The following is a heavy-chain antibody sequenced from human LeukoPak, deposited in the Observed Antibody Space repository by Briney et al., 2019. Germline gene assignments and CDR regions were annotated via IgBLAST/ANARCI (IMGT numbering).Heavy chain of an antibody. V-gene: IGHV4-38-2*01. J-gene: IGHJ4*02. CDR3: ARLMARLVVPADDDH. D-gene: IGHD2-2*01. CDR1: GYSISSGYY. CDR2: IYHSGST. Sequence: SETLSLTCAVSGYSISSGYYWGWIRQPPGKGLEWIGSIYHSGSTYYNPSLKSRVTISVDTSKNQFSLKLSSVTAADTAVYYCARLMARLVVPADDDHWGQGTLVTVSS.